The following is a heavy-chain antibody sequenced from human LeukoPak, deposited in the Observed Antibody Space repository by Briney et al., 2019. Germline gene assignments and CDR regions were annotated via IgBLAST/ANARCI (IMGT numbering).Heavy chain of an antibody. V-gene: IGHV4-4*07. CDR2: IYTTGST. J-gene: IGHJ5*02. Sequence: SETLSLTCTVSSDFISDFYWSWIRQPAGKGLEWIGHIYTTGSTNYNPSLKSRVTMSVDTSKNQFSLKLFSVTAADTAVYYCARIAGINLVRGVRNPWFDPWGQGTLVTVSP. CDR3: ARIAGINLVRGVRNPWFDP. D-gene: IGHD3-10*01. CDR1: SDFISDFY.